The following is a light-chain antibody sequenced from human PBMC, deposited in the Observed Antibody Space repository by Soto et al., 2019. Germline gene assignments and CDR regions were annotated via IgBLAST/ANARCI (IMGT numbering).Light chain of an antibody. J-gene: IGKJ1*01. CDR2: GVS. CDR3: QQYDDYSWT. CDR1: QSVSSW. V-gene: IGKV1-5*03. Sequence: DIQMTQSPSTLSASVGDRVTITCRASQSVSSWLAWFQQKPGKAPNLLIYGVSSVESGVPSRFSGSGSGTEFTLTISNLQPDDFATYYCQQYDDYSWTFGQGTKVESK.